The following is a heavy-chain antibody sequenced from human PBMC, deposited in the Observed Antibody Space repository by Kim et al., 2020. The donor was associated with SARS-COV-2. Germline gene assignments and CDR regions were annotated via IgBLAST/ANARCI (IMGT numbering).Heavy chain of an antibody. Sequence: YYVDSLKGRFTISRDNAKNSLYLQMNSLSAEDTAVYFCVRDKVTGATNLDYWGQGTLVTVSS. J-gene: IGHJ4*02. D-gene: IGHD1-26*01. V-gene: IGHV3-7*01. CDR3: VRDKVTGATNLDY.